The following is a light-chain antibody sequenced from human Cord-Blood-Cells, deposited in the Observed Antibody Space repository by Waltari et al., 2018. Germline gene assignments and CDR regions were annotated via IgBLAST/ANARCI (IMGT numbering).Light chain of an antibody. CDR3: QQRSNWPRYS. CDR1: QSVSSY. J-gene: IGKJ2*03. Sequence: EIVLTQSPATLSLSPGERATLSCRASQSVSSYLAWYQQKPGQAPRLLIYDASNRATRIPARFSGSASGTDFTLTISSLEPEDFAVYYCQQRSNWPRYSFGQGTKLEIK. V-gene: IGKV3-11*01. CDR2: DAS.